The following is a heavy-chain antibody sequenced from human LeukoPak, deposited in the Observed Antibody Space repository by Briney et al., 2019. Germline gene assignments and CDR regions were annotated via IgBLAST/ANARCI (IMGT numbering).Heavy chain of an antibody. CDR2: IIPILGIA. CDR3: ARAPGGNAFDY. CDR1: GGTFSSCT. V-gene: IGHV1-69*02. D-gene: IGHD4-23*01. Sequence: SVKVSCKASGGTFSSCTISWVRQAPGQGLEWMGRIIPILGIANYAQKFQGRVTITADKSTSTAYMELSSLRSEDTAVYYCARAPGGNAFDYWGQGTLVTVSS. J-gene: IGHJ4*02.